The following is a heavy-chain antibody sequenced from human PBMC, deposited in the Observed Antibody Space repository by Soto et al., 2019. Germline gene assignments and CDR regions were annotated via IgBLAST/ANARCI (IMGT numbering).Heavy chain of an antibody. CDR1: GYSITYNY. D-gene: IGHD3-3*01. V-gene: IGHV1-18*04. CDR2: ISAYNGNT. Sequence: GASVKVSCKASGYSITYNYMHWVRQAPGKGLEWMGWISAYNGNTNYAQKLQGRLTMTTDTSTSTAYMELRSLRSDDTAVYYCSRDYYDFWSGYHVPPPIDYWGQGTLVTVSS. CDR3: SRDYYDFWSGYHVPPPIDY. J-gene: IGHJ4*02.